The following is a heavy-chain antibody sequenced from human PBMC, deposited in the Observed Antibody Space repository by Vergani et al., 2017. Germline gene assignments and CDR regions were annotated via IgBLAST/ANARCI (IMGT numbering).Heavy chain of an antibody. Sequence: QVQLQESGPGLVKPSETLSLTCTVSGGSISSYYWSWIRQPPGKGLKWIGYIYYSGSTNYNPSLKSRVTISVDTSKNDFSLKVTSVTAADTAVYYCTRQPQEGASGPPSVPTWGQGISVIVSS. CDR2: IYYSGST. CDR3: TRQPQEGASGPPSVPT. V-gene: IGHV4-59*08. D-gene: IGHD5-12*01. J-gene: IGHJ4*02. CDR1: GGSISSYY.